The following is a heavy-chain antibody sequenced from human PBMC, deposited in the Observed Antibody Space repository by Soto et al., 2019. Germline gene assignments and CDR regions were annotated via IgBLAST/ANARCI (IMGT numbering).Heavy chain of an antibody. V-gene: IGHV1-8*01. CDR3: ARESSYGLVY. CDR2: MNPNSGNT. CDR1: GYTFSRYD. J-gene: IGHJ4*02. Sequence: QVQLVQSGAEVKKPGASVKVSFKACGYTFSRYDINWVRQATGQGLEWMGWMNPNSGNTGYAQKFQGRVTMTRNTSISAAYMELSSLRSEDTAAYYCARESSYGLVYWGQGTLVTVSS. D-gene: IGHD5-18*01.